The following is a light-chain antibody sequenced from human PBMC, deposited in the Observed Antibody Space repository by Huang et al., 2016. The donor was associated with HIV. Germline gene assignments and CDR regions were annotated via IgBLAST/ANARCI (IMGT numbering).Light chain of an antibody. V-gene: IGKV3D-20*01. CDR2: EAS. CDR3: QQYGTLPRT. CDR1: QSVSSY. Sequence: EIVLTQSPATLSLSPGERATLSCGASQSVSSYLAWDQQKPGLAPRLLIYEASNRATGIPDRFSGRGSGTDFTLTISRLEPEDFAVYYCQQYGTLPRTFGQGTRLEIK. J-gene: IGKJ5*01.